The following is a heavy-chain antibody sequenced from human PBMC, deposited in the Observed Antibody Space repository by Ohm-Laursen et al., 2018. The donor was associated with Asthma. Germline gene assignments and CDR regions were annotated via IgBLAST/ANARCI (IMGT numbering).Heavy chain of an antibody. D-gene: IGHD6-19*01. CDR2: GGSYYDGGLK. Sequence: SLRLSCAASGFTFRSYAMHWVRQAPGKGLEWVAVGGSYYDGGLKYYADSVNGRFTVSRDDSKNTLYLQMNSLRPDDTAVYYCARDRFSSGQDGFDYWGQGTLVTVSS. CDR3: ARDRFSSGQDGFDY. V-gene: IGHV3-30-3*01. CDR1: GFTFRSYA. J-gene: IGHJ4*02.